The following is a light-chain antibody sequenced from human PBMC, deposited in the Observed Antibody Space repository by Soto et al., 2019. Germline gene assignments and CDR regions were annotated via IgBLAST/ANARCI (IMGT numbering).Light chain of an antibody. CDR2: GAS. V-gene: IGKV3-20*01. CDR1: QSVSSSY. CDR3: QQYGRSPRT. Sequence: EIVLTQSPGTLSLSPGERATLSCRASQSVSSSYLAWYQQKPGQAPRLLMYGASSRATGIPDRFSGSGSETDFTLTISRLEPEDFAVYYCQQYGRSPRTFGQGTKLEIK. J-gene: IGKJ2*01.